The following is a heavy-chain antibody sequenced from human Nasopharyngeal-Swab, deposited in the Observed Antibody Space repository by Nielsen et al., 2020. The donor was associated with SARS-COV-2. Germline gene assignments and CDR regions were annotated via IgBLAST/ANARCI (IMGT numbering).Heavy chain of an antibody. CDR3: VRRVSVTTLNEGEEY. Sequence: ASVKVSCKASGYPFTGYFIHWVRQAPGQGLEWMGRIDPNSGYTDHSQKFRGRVTLTRDTSISSVYMELNRLTSDDTAVFFCVRRVSVTTLNEGEEYWGQGTLVTVSS. D-gene: IGHD4-17*01. CDR1: GYPFTGYF. CDR2: IDPNSGYT. V-gene: IGHV1-2*06. J-gene: IGHJ4*02.